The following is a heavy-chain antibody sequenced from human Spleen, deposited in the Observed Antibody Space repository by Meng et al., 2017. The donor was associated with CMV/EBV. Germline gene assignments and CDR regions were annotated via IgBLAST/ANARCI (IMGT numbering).Heavy chain of an antibody. V-gene: IGHV3-48*03. Sequence: GGSLRLSCVASGFTFSSYEMNWVRQAPGEGLEWVSYISSSDGTIYYADSVRGRFTISRDNSKNTLYLQMNSLRAEDTAVYYCAKLHCTSRVDYWGQGTLVTVSS. CDR3: AKLHCTSRVDY. D-gene: IGHD2-8*01. J-gene: IGHJ4*02. CDR2: ISSSDGTI. CDR1: GFTFSSYE.